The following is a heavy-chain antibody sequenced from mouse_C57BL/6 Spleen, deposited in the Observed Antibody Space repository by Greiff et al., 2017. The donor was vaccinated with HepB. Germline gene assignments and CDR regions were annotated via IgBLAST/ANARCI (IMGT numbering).Heavy chain of an antibody. CDR3: ARQGSHWYFDV. CDR1: GFTFSDYY. Sequence: EVKLMESGGGLVQPGGSLKLSCAASGFTFSDYYMYWVRQTPEKRLEWVAYISNGGGSTYYPDTVKGRFTISRDNAKNTLYLQMSRLKSEDTAMYYCARQGSHWYFDVWGTGTTVTVSS. V-gene: IGHV5-12*01. CDR2: ISNGGGST. J-gene: IGHJ1*03.